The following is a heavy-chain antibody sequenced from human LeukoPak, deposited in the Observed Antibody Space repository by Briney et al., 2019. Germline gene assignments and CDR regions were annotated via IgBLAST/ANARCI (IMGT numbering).Heavy chain of an antibody. CDR3: ARGVYHDFWRGLNSGDYFDY. J-gene: IGHJ4*02. V-gene: IGHV4-31*03. D-gene: IGHD3-3*01. CDR1: GGSISSGGYY. Sequence: SETLSLTCTVSGGSISSGGYYWSWIRQHPGKGLEWIGYIYYSGSTYYNPSLKSRVTISVDTSKNQFSLKLSSVTAADTAVYYCARGVYHDFWRGLNSGDYFDYWGQGTLVTVSS. CDR2: IYYSGST.